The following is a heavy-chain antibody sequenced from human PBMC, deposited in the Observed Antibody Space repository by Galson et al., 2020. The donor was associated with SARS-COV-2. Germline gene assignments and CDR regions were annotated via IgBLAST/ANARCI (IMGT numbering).Heavy chain of an antibody. V-gene: IGHV3-48*03. D-gene: IGHD5-12*01. Sequence: PGGSLRLSCAASGFTFSSYEMNWVRQAPGKGLEWVSYISSSGSTIYYADSVKGRFTISRDNAKNSLYLQMNSLRAEDTAVYYCARVVGGYDYYYYYGMDVWGQGTTVTVSS. CDR3: ARVVGGYDYYYYYGMDV. CDR1: GFTFSSYE. J-gene: IGHJ6*02. CDR2: ISSSGSTI.